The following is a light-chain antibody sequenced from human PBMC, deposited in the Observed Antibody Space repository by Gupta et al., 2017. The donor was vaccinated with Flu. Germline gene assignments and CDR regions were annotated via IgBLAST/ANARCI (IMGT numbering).Light chain of an antibody. CDR3: QTWDNSMNAVV. CDR1: SYNIAMNL. CDR2: HDH. Sequence: QSVLTQPPSVSAAPGHKVTISCSGSSYNIAMNLAPWYQTLPATAPKLIVFHDHHRRSGVPARFSGSRSGTSAALGIAGLQTGDEADYYCQTWDNSMNAVVFGGGTKLTVL. V-gene: IGLV1-51*01. J-gene: IGLJ2*01.